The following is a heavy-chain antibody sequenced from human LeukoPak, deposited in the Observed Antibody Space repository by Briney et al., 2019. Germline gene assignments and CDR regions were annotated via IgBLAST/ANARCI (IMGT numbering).Heavy chain of an antibody. V-gene: IGHV4-38-2*01. D-gene: IGHD6-13*01. CDR3: ARLPYSSNWYYFDY. CDR2: IYHSGST. CDR1: GFSISNGYY. Sequence: SETLSLTCAVSGFSISNGYYWGWIRQPPGKGRGWGWGIYHSGSTYYRPSLTSRVTISIATSKNQFSLKLSSVTAADTAVYYCARLPYSSNWYYFDYWGQGALVTVSS. J-gene: IGHJ4*02.